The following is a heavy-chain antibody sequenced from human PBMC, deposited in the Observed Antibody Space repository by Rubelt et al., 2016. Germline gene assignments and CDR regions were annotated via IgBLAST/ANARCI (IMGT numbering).Heavy chain of an antibody. Sequence: QVQLQESGPGLVKPSQTLSLTCTVSGGSISSGGYYWSWIRQHPGKGLEWIGYIYYSGSTNYNPSLKSRVTISVDTSKNQFSLKLSSVTAADTAVYYCARHQPGGYLYLDYWGQGTLVTVSS. D-gene: IGHD3-10*01. CDR3: ARHQPGGYLYLDY. J-gene: IGHJ4*02. CDR1: GGSISSGGYY. CDR2: IYYSGST. V-gene: IGHV4-31*03.